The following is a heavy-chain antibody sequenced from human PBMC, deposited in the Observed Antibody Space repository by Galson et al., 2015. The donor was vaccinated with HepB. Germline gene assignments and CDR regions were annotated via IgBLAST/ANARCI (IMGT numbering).Heavy chain of an antibody. CDR1: GFSLTTTKMS. V-gene: IGHV2-70*01. J-gene: IGHJ4*02. CDR2: IDWDDDK. D-gene: IGHD6-19*01. CDR3: ARMSDSRGSLDY. Sequence: PALVKPTQPLTLTCTFSGFSLTTTKMSVSWIRQPPGKALEWLALIDWDDDKYYNTSLRTRLTISKDTSKNLVVLTMTNMDPVDTATYYCARMSDSRGSLDYWSQGTLVTVSS.